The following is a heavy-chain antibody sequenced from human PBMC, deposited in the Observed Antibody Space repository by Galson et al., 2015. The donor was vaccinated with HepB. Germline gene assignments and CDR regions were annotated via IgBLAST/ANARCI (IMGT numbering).Heavy chain of an antibody. CDR2: IWYDGSNK. J-gene: IGHJ4*02. D-gene: IGHD2-2*01. V-gene: IGHV3-33*01. CDR3: ARENRYCSSTCCGTATYFDY. CDR1: GFTFSSYG. Sequence: LRLSCAASGFTFSSYGMHWVRQAPGKGLEWVAVIWYDGSNKYYADSVKGRFTISRDNSKNTLYLQMNSLRAEDTAVYYCARENRYCSSTCCGTATYFDYWGQGTLVTVSS.